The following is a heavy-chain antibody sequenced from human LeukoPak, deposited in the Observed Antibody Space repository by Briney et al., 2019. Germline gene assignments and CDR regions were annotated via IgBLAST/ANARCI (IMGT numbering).Heavy chain of an antibody. CDR1: GGSISSGDYY. CDR2: IYYSGST. D-gene: IGHD2-8*01. CDR3: ARDGGYCTNGVCYHAFDI. V-gene: IGHV4-61*08. Sequence: RPSETLSLTCTVSGGSISSGDYYWSWIRQPPGKGLEWIGYIYYSGSTNYNPSLKSRVTISVDTSKNQFSLKLSSVTAADTAVYYCARDGGYCTNGVCYHAFDIWGQGTMVTVSS. J-gene: IGHJ3*02.